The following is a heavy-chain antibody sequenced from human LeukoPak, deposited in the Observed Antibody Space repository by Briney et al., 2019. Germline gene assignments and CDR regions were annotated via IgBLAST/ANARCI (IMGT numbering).Heavy chain of an antibody. V-gene: IGHV1-46*01. CDR1: GYTFTSYY. Sequence: ASVKVSCKASGYTFTSYYMHWVRQAPGQGLEWMGIINPSGGSTSYAQKFQGRVTMTEDTSTDTAYMELSSLRSEDTAVYYCATRDAITMIVAYWGQGTLVTVSS. J-gene: IGHJ4*02. D-gene: IGHD3-22*01. CDR3: ATRDAITMIVAY. CDR2: INPSGGST.